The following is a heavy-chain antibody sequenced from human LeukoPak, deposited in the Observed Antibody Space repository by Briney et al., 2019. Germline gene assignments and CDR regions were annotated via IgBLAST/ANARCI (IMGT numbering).Heavy chain of an antibody. V-gene: IGHV3-23*01. CDR2: ISGSGGST. CDR1: GFTFSIYG. CDR3: AKDFEYFQH. J-gene: IGHJ1*01. Sequence: GGSLRLSCAASGFTFSIYGMSWVRQTPGKGLEWVSAISGSGGSTYYADSVKGRFTISRDNSKNTLYLQMNSLRAEDTAVYYCAKDFEYFQHWGQGTLVTVSS.